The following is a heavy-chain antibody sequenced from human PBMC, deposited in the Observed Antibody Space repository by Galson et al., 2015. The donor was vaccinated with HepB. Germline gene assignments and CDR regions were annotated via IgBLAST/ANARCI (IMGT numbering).Heavy chain of an antibody. V-gene: IGHV4-34*01. CDR3: ARARDSGNYIDY. CDR2: INHSGST. Sequence: ETLSLTCAVYGGSFSGYYWSWIRQPPGKGLEWIGEINHSGSTNYNPSLKSRVTISVDTSQNQFSLKLSSVTAADTAVYYCARARDSGNYIDYWGQGTLVTVSS. J-gene: IGHJ4*02. D-gene: IGHD3-10*01. CDR1: GGSFSGYY.